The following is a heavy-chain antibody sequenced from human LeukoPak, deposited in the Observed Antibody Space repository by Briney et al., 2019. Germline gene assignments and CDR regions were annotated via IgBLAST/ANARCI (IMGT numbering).Heavy chain of an antibody. V-gene: IGHV4-59*01. Sequence: PSETLSLTCTVSGXSISSYYGSWIRQPPGKGLEWIGYIYYSGSTNYNPSLKSRVTISVDTSKNQFSLKLSSVTAADTAVYYCARVVVAATRADYFDYWGQGTLVTVSS. CDR2: IYYSGST. J-gene: IGHJ4*02. CDR3: ARVVVAATRADYFDY. CDR1: GXSISSYY. D-gene: IGHD2-15*01.